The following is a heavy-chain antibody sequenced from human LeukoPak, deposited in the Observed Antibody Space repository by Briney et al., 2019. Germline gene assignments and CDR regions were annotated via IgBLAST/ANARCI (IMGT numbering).Heavy chain of an antibody. CDR2: IRYDGSNK. J-gene: IGHJ4*02. CDR1: GFTFSSYG. V-gene: IGHV3-30*02. Sequence: GGSLRLSCAASGFTFSSYGMHWVRQAPGKGLERVAFIRYDGSNKYYADSVKGRFTISRDNSKNTLYLQMNSLRAEDTAVYYCAKDPWVVRGVTLDYWGQGTLVTVSS. CDR3: AKDPWVVRGVTLDY. D-gene: IGHD3-10*01.